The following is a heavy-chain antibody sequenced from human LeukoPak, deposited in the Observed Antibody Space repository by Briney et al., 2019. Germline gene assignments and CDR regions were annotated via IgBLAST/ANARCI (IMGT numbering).Heavy chain of an antibody. J-gene: IGHJ5*02. V-gene: IGHV1-69-2*01. CDR1: GGTFSSYT. CDR2: VDPEDGET. CDR3: ARDPVGKASRWFDP. Sequence: ASVKVSCKVSGGTFSSYTISWVRQAPGKGLEWMGLVDPEDGETIYAEKFQGRVTITADTSTDTAYMELSSLRSEDTAVYYCARDPVGKASRWFDPWGQGTLVTVSS.